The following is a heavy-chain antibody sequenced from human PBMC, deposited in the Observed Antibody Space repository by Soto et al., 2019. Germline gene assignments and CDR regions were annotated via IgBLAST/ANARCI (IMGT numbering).Heavy chain of an antibody. CDR3: ARGGYYYDSSGYYQLLDY. V-gene: IGHV4-39*01. J-gene: IGHJ4*02. CDR1: GGSISSSNYY. D-gene: IGHD3-22*01. CDR2: IYYSGST. Sequence: QLQLQESGPGLVKPSETLSLTYTVSGGSISSSNYYWGWIRQPPGKGLEWIGSIYYSGSTYYNPSPKSQVTISVDTSKNQFSLKLSSVTAADTAVYYCARGGYYYDSSGYYQLLDYWGQGTLVTVSS.